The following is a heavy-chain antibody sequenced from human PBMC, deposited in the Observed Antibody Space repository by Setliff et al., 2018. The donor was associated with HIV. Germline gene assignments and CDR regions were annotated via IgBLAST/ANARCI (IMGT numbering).Heavy chain of an antibody. V-gene: IGHV4-61*09. Sequence: SETLSLTCTVSGGSISSGHYYWSWVRQPAGKGLEWIGHIYMSRSTNYNPSLKSRVTISVDTSRDQFSLKLSSVTAADTAVYYCARVCPPVRYNFWSGYYPKAGYFDYWGQGALVTVSS. CDR2: IYMSRST. D-gene: IGHD3-3*01. J-gene: IGHJ4*02. CDR1: GGSISSGHYY. CDR3: ARVCPPVRYNFWSGYYPKAGYFDY.